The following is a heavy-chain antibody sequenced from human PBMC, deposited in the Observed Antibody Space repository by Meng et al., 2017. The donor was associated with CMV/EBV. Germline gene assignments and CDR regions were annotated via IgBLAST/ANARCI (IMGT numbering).Heavy chain of an antibody. Sequence: GESLKISCAASGFTFSSYGMHWVRQAPGKGLEWVAFIRYDGSNKYYADSVKGRFTISRDNSKNTLYLQMNSLRAEDTAVYYCAKDKRITIFGVALSWGQGTRVTVSS. CDR3: AKDKRITIFGVALS. CDR1: GFTFSSYG. V-gene: IGHV3-30*02. D-gene: IGHD3-3*01. CDR2: IRYDGSNK. J-gene: IGHJ4*02.